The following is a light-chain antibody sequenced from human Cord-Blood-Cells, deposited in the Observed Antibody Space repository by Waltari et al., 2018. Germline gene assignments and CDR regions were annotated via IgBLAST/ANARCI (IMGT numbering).Light chain of an antibody. CDR1: SSDVGGYNL. CDR3: CSYAGSSTFDV. J-gene: IGLJ1*01. CDR2: EGS. V-gene: IGLV2-23*03. Sequence: QSALTHPASVSGSPGPSITIPCTGTSSDVGGYNLVSWYQQHPGKAPKLMIYEGSKRPSGVSNRFSGSKSGNTASLTISGLQAEDEADYYCCSYAGSSTFDVFGTGTKVTVL.